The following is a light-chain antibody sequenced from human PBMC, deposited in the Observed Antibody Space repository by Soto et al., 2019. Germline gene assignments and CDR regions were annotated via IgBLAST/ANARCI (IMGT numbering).Light chain of an antibody. Sequence: QSALTQPASVSGSPGQSITISCTGTSSDVGSYNLVSWYQQHPGKAPKLMIYEGSKRPSGVSNRFSGSKSGNTASLTISGLQAEDEADYYCCSYAGSSTSYVFGTGTKLT. V-gene: IGLV2-23*01. J-gene: IGLJ1*01. CDR2: EGS. CDR1: SSDVGSYNL. CDR3: CSYAGSSTSYV.